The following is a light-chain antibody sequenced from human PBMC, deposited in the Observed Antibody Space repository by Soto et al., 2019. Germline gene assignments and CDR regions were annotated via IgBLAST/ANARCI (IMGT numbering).Light chain of an antibody. CDR3: SSYTSSSSLV. CDR1: SSDVGGYNY. Sequence: QSALTQPASVSGSPGQSITISCTGTSSDVGGYNYVSWYQQHPGKAPKLMIYDVSNRPSGVSNRFSGSTSGNTASLTISGLQPEDEADYYCSSYTSSSSLVFGGGTKLTVL. CDR2: DVS. V-gene: IGLV2-14*01. J-gene: IGLJ3*02.